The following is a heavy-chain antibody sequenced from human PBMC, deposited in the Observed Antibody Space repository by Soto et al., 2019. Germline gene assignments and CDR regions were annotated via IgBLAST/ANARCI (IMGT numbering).Heavy chain of an antibody. D-gene: IGHD3-10*01. V-gene: IGHV3-23*01. J-gene: IGHJ6*02. CDR1: GFTFGNYD. Sequence: EVQLLESGGGLVQPGGSLRLSCAASGFTFGNYDMTWVRQAPGEGLEWVSGISAGGTITYYADSVKGRLTISRDNPKNTLYLQMNSLRAEDTAVYYCAKGFLHGMDVWGQGTTVTVSS. CDR2: ISAGGTIT. CDR3: AKGFLHGMDV.